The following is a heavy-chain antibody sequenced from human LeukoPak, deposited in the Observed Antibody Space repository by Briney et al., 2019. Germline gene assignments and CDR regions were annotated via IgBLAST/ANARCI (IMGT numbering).Heavy chain of an antibody. D-gene: IGHD3-22*01. CDR3: GKDHYYDSSGYFTYYYGMDV. V-gene: IGHV3-23*01. CDR1: GFTFSTYT. J-gene: IGHJ6*02. Sequence: PGGSLRLSCAASGFTFSTYTMYWVRHPPGKRLEWVSIIGSSGGGIHYADSVKGRFTISRDNSKNTLYLQMNSLRAEDTAVYYCGKDHYYDSSGYFTYYYGMDVWGQGTTVTVSS. CDR2: IGSSGGGI.